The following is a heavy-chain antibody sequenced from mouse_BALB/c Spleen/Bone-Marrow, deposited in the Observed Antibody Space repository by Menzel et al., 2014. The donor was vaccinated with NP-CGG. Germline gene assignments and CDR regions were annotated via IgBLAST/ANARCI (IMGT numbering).Heavy chain of an antibody. CDR2: ISTYNGNT. CDR1: GYTFTDYA. D-gene: IGHD2-14*01. J-gene: IGHJ4*01. CDR3: AREVRAPRYAMDY. Sequence: VQLVESGPEVVRPGVSVKISCKGSGYTFTDYAMHWVKQSHAKSLEWIGVISTYNGNTNYNQKFKGKATMTIDKSSSTAYMELARLTSEDSAIYSCAREVRAPRYAMDYWGQGTSVTVSS. V-gene: IGHV1-67*01.